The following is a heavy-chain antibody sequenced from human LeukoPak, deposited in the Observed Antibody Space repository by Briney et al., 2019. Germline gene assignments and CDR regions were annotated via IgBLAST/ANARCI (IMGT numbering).Heavy chain of an antibody. CDR1: GGTFSSYA. Sequence: SVKVSCKASGGTFSSYAISWVRQAPGQGLEWMGGIIPIFGTANYAQKFQGRVTITADKSTSTAYMELSSLRSEDTAVYYCASLGYSYGQGGLDYWGQGTLVTVSS. V-gene: IGHV1-69*06. J-gene: IGHJ4*02. CDR2: IIPIFGTA. CDR3: ASLGYSYGQGGLDY. D-gene: IGHD5-18*01.